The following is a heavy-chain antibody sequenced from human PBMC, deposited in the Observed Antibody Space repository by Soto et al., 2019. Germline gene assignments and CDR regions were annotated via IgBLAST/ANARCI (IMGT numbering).Heavy chain of an antibody. CDR1: GFTFSSYA. CDR2: ISYDGSNK. Sequence: QVQLVESGGGVVQPGRSLRLSCAASGFTFSSYAMHWVRQAPGKGLEWVAVISYDGSNKYYADSVKGRSTISRDNSKNTLYLQMNSLRAEDTAVYYCARDLGWNVPYGMDVWGQGTTVTVSS. V-gene: IGHV3-30-3*01. D-gene: IGHD1-1*01. CDR3: ARDLGWNVPYGMDV. J-gene: IGHJ6*02.